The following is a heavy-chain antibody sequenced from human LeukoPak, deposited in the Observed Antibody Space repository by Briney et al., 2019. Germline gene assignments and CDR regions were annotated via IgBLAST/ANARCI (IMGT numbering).Heavy chain of an antibody. Sequence: ASVKVSCKASGYTFTGYYMHWVRQAPGQGLEWMGWINPNSGGTNYAQKFQGRVTMTRDTSISTAYMELSRLRSDDTAVYYCARGGTIFGVVLGGPGANYYYYGMDVWGQGTTVTASS. V-gene: IGHV1-2*02. J-gene: IGHJ6*02. CDR1: GYTFTGYY. CDR2: INPNSGGT. D-gene: IGHD3-3*01. CDR3: ARGGTIFGVVLGGPGANYYYYGMDV.